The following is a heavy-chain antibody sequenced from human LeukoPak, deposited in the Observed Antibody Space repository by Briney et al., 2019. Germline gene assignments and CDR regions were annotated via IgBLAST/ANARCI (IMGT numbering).Heavy chain of an antibody. CDR2: ISSSSSYI. Sequence: GGSLRLSCAASGFTSSSYSMNWVRQAPGKGLEWVSSISSSSSYIYYADSVKGRFTISRDNAKNSLYLQMNSLRAGDTAVYYCAREGLGLRLGELSSFDYWGQGTLVTVSS. CDR1: GFTSSSYS. D-gene: IGHD3-16*02. J-gene: IGHJ4*02. V-gene: IGHV3-21*01. CDR3: AREGLGLRLGELSSFDY.